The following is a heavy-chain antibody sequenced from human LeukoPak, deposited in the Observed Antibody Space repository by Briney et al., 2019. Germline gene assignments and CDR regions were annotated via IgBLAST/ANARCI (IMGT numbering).Heavy chain of an antibody. J-gene: IGHJ3*01. V-gene: IGHV3-74*01. CDR1: GFTFSNAW. D-gene: IGHD2-15*01. CDR2: ITSDGITT. CDR3: AADGEYSFYF. Sequence: GGSLRLSCAASGFTFSNAWMSWVRQAPGKGLVWVSRITSDGITTTYADSVKGRFTISRDNAKNTVYLQMSSLRAEDTAVYYCAADGEYSFYFWAQGTMVTVSS.